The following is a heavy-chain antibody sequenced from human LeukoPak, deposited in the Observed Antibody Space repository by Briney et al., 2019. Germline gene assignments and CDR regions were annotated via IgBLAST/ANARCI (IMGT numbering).Heavy chain of an antibody. V-gene: IGHV1-69*04. CDR2: IIPILGIA. Sequence: GASVNVSCKASGGTFSSYAISWVRQAPGQGLEWMGRIIPILGIANYAQKFQGRVTITANKSTSTAYMELSSLRSEDTAVYYCARCPYYYYGMDVWGQGTTVTVSS. CDR1: GGTFSSYA. CDR3: ARCPYYYYGMDV. J-gene: IGHJ6*02.